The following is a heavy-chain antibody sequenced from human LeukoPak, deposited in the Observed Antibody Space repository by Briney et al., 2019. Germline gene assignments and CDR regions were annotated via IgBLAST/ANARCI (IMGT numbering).Heavy chain of an antibody. CDR3: ARVGYYGSGSYFGYYYYYMDV. D-gene: IGHD3-10*01. J-gene: IGHJ6*03. V-gene: IGHV3-7*01. Sequence: GGSLRLSCAASGFTFSSYWMSWVRQAPGKGLEWVANIKQDGSEKYYVDSVKGRFTISRDNAKNSLYLQMNSLRAEDTAVYYCARVGYYGSGSYFGYYYYYMDVWGKGTTVTVSS. CDR2: IKQDGSEK. CDR1: GFTFSSYW.